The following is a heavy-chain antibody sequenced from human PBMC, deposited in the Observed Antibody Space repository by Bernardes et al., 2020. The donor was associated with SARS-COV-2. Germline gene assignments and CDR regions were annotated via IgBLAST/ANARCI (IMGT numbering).Heavy chain of an antibody. J-gene: IGHJ5*02. CDR1: GYTFTSYD. V-gene: IGHV1-8*01. D-gene: IGHD6-13*01. CDR3: ARGIPGIAAAGTTDWFDP. CDR2: MNPNSGNT. Sequence: ASVKVSCKASGYTFTSYDINWVRQATGQGLEWMGWMNPNSGNTGYAQKFQGRVTMTRNTSISTAYMELSSLRSEDTAVYYCARGIPGIAAAGTTDWFDPWGQGTLVTVSS.